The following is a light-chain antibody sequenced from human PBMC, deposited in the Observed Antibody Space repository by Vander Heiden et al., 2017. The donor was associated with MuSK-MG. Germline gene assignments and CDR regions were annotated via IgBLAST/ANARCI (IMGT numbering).Light chain of an antibody. V-gene: IGLV1-44*01. CDR1: SSNIGSNT. CDR3: AAWDDSLNGYV. J-gene: IGLJ1*01. CDR2: SNN. Sequence: QSVLTQPPSASGTPGLRVTISCSGSSSNIGSNTVNGYQQLTGTAPKLLLYSNNQRPSGVPDRFSGSKYGATASLATSGLQAEDEADYYCAAWDDSLNGYVFGTGTKVTVL.